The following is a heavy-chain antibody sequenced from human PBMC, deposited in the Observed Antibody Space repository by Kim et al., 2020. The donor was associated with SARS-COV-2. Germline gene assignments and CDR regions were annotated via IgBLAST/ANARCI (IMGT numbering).Heavy chain of an antibody. Sequence: QKLQGRVTMTTDTSTSTAYMELRSLRSDDTAVYYCARDLSSSWAPGYFDLWGRGTLVTVSS. V-gene: IGHV1-18*01. D-gene: IGHD6-13*01. CDR3: ARDLSSSWAPGYFDL. J-gene: IGHJ2*01.